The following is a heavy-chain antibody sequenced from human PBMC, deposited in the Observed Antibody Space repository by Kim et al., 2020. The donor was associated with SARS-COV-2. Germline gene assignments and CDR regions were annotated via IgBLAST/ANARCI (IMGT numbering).Heavy chain of an antibody. CDR1: GYTFTGYY. V-gene: IGHV1-2*04. CDR2: INPNSGGT. CDR3: AREQDSGYDLDNWFDP. Sequence: ASVKVSCKASGYTFTGYYMHWVRQAPGQGLEWMGWINPNSGGTNYAQKFQGWVTMTRDTSISTAYMELSRLRSDDTAVYYCAREQDSGYDLDNWFDPWGQGTRVNVSS. D-gene: IGHD5-12*01. J-gene: IGHJ5*02.